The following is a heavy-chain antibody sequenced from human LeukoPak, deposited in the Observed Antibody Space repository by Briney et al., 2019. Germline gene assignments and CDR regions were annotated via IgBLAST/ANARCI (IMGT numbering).Heavy chain of an antibody. CDR3: ARGWGSSVYASAFDI. D-gene: IGHD3-22*01. J-gene: IGHJ3*02. Sequence: ETSLRLSCAASGFTFSSYGMHWVRQAPGKGLEWVALIWYEGNTKKYADSVKGRITISRDNSKNTLYLEMNSLRAEDTAVYYCARGWGSSVYASAFDIWGQGTMVTISS. V-gene: IGHV3-33*01. CDR2: IWYEGNTK. CDR1: GFTFSSYG.